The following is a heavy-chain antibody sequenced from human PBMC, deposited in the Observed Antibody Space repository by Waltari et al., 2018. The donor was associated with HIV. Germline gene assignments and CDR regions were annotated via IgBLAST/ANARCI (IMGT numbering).Heavy chain of an antibody. D-gene: IGHD6-13*01. Sequence: EVQLVESGGGLVQPGRSLRRSCAAYGFPFDDSPMHWVRQAPGKGLEWVSGISWNSGSIGYADSVKGRFTISRDNAKNSLYLQMNSLRAEDTALYYCAKESGIAAAVDYWGQGTLVTVSP. CDR3: AKESGIAAAVDY. CDR2: ISWNSGSI. J-gene: IGHJ4*02. V-gene: IGHV3-9*01. CDR1: GFPFDDSP.